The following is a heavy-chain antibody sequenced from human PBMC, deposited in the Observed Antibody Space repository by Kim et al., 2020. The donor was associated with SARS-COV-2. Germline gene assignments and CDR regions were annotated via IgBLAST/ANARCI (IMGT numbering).Heavy chain of an antibody. D-gene: IGHD3-16*01. CDR2: INTNTGNP. CDR1: GYTFTSYA. J-gene: IGHJ6*02. V-gene: IGHV7-4-1*02. CDR3: ARVLVYDYNIYVYYGMDV. Sequence: ASVKVSCKASGYTFTSYAMNWVRQAPGQGLEWMGWINTNTGNPMYAQGFTGRFVFSLDTSVSTAYLQISSLKAEDTAVYYCARVLVYDYNIYVYYGMDVWGQGTTVTVSS.